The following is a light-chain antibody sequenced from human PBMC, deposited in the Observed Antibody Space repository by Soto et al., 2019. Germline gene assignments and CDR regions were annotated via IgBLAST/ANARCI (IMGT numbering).Light chain of an antibody. CDR3: QLYSTSLFT. CDR1: QYINSSY. J-gene: IGKJ5*01. CDR2: DAA. V-gene: IGKV3-20*01. Sequence: EMVLTKSPGTLYFSPGERASLSCRANQYINSSYLAWYQQKPGQAPRIIIYDAASMASGIPDSFSGSGYGTYLTLTISRLEPADFSVYSCQLYSTSLFTFAQGTRL.